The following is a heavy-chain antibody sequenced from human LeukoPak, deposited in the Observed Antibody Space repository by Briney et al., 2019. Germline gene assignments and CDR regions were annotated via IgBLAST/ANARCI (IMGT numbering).Heavy chain of an antibody. V-gene: IGHV4-34*01. Sequence: SETLSLTCAVYGGSFSGYYWSWIRQPPGKGLEWIGEINHRGSTNYNPSLKSRVTISVDTSKNQFSLKLNSVTAADTAVYYCARLGWTPLLGSTLRKHYYYYMDVWGKGTTVTVSS. CDR1: GGSFSGYY. J-gene: IGHJ6*03. CDR2: INHRGST. CDR3: ARLGWTPLLGSTLRKHYYYYMDV. D-gene: IGHD7-27*01.